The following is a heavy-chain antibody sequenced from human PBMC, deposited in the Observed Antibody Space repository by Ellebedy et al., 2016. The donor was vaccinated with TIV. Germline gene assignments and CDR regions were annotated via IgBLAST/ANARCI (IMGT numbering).Heavy chain of an antibody. CDR3: AREGRFATYWFDP. CDR2: VNPDGRT. D-gene: IGHD3-10*01. V-gene: IGHV4-34*01. CDR1: GASFSDYS. J-gene: IGHJ5*02. Sequence: SETLSLTXEVSGASFSDYSWAWIRQPPGKGLEWIGEVNPDGRTNYNPSVGGRVMISLETSKNQFSLRLDSVTAADTAVYYCAREGRFATYWFDPWGQGTLVTVSS.